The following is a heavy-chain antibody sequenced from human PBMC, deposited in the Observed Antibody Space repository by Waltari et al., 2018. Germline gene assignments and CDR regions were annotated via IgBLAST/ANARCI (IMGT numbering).Heavy chain of an antibody. CDR1: GFTFSSYA. D-gene: IGHD4-17*01. CDR3: AKDLLGFTVAAPWAPDY. CDR2: IRGSCWSK. Sequence: EVQLLESGGGLVQPGGSLRLSCAASGFTFSSYAMSWVRQAPGEGLVAAIRGSCWSKIYAGSVKGRFNISRGKSKNTLYLQMNSRRAEETAVNYCAKDLLGFTVAAPWAPDYWGQGTLVTVSS. V-gene: IGHV3-23*01. J-gene: IGHJ4*02.